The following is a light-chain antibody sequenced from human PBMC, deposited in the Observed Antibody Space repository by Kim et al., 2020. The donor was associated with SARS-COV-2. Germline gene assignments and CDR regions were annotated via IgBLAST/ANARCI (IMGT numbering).Light chain of an antibody. CDR2: DNS. CDR1: SSNLGANFD. J-gene: IGLJ2*01. V-gene: IGLV1-40*01. Sequence: QRVTISCSGGSSNLGANFDVHWYQHLPGTAPKLLIFDNSTRPSGVPDRFSGSKSGTSASLAITGLQSEDEAVYYCQSFDSTLSGVIFGGGTKLTVL. CDR3: QSFDSTLSGVI.